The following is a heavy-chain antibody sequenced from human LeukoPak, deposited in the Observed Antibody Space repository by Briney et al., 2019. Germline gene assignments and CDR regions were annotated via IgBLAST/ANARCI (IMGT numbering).Heavy chain of an antibody. V-gene: IGHV3-21*01. CDR1: GFTFTTYA. D-gene: IGHD6-19*01. CDR3: ARDLYSSGWARIYYFDY. Sequence: PGGSLRLSCAASGFTFTTYAMGWVRQSPGKGLEWVSSISSSSSYIYYADSVKGRFTISRDNAKNSLYLQMNSLRAEDTAVYYCARDLYSSGWARIYYFDYWGQGTLVTVSS. CDR2: ISSSSSYI. J-gene: IGHJ4*02.